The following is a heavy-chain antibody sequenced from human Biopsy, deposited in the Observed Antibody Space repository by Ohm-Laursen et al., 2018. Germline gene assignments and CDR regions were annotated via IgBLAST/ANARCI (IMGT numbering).Heavy chain of an antibody. CDR2: IWYDGSNK. D-gene: IGHD5/OR15-5a*01. CDR1: GLSFSTYG. CDR3: ARDQSGLRGINWYFDL. Sequence: SLRLSCAASGLSFSTYGMHWVRQAPGKGLEWVALIWYDGSNKNSEDSVKGRFTVSRDNSKNTLFLQMNNLRAEDTAVYYCARDQSGLRGINWYFDLWGRGTLVTVSS. J-gene: IGHJ2*01. V-gene: IGHV3-33*01.